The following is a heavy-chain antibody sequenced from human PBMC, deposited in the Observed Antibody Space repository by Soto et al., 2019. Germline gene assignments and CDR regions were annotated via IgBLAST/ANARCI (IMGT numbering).Heavy chain of an antibody. D-gene: IGHD6-6*01. CDR3: ASPSIAARDYYYYGMDV. CDR1: GGTFSSYA. Sequence: QVQLVQSGAEVKEPGSSVKVSCKASGGTFSSYAISWVRQAPGQGLEWMGGIIPIFGTANYAQKFQGRVTITAYESTSTAYKELSSLRSEDTAVYYCASPSIAARDYYYYGMDVWGQGTTVTVSS. J-gene: IGHJ6*02. CDR2: IIPIFGTA. V-gene: IGHV1-69*01.